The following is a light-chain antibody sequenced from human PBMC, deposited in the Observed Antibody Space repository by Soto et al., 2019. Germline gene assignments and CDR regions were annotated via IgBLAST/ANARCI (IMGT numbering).Light chain of an antibody. CDR3: QQYGSSPRT. V-gene: IGKV3-20*01. Sequence: EIVLTQSPGTLSLSPGERATLSCRASQRVSSSYLAWYQQKPGQAPRLLIYGASIRATGIPDRFSGSGSGTDFTLTISRVEPEEIAVYYCQQYGSSPRTFGQGTKLEIK. CDR1: QRVSSSY. CDR2: GAS. J-gene: IGKJ2*01.